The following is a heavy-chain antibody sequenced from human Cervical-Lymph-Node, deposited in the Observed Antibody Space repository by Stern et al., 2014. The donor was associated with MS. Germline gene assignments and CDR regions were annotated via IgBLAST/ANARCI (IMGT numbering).Heavy chain of an antibody. V-gene: IGHV3-11*01. D-gene: IGHD2-21*01. CDR2: ISGSGSSI. CDR1: GFTFSDHY. Sequence: VQLVESGGALVQPGGSLRLSCVASGFTFSDHYMSWIRQAPGKGLELVSYISGSGSSINCADSVKGRFTISRENAKDSLYLQMNSLRAEDTAVYYCSREPRLTDYWGQGTLVSVSS. J-gene: IGHJ4*02. CDR3: SREPRLTDY.